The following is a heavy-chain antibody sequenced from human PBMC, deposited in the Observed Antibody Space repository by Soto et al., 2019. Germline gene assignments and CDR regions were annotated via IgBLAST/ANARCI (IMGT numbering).Heavy chain of an antibody. CDR3: ARVEGRGFWSGYYLDIYAYYYYYYYMDV. D-gene: IGHD3-3*01. CDR2: INSDGSST. Sequence: GGSLRLSCAASGFTFSSYWMHWVRQAPGKGLVWVSRINSDGSSTSYADSVKGRFTISRDNAKNTLYLQMNSLRAEDTAVYYCARVEGRGFWSGYYLDIYAYYYYYYYMDVWGKGTTVTVSS. CDR1: GFTFSSYW. V-gene: IGHV3-74*01. J-gene: IGHJ6*03.